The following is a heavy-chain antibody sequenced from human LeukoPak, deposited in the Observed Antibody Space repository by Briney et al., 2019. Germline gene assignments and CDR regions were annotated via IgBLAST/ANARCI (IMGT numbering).Heavy chain of an antibody. V-gene: IGHV1-8*02. CDR1: GYTFTGYY. Sequence: ASVKVSCKASGYTFTGYYMHWVRQAPGQGLEWMGWINPNSGNTGYAQKFQGRVTMTRNTSISTAYMELSSLRSEDTAVYYCARGPPRITMIVVVIPRGWFDPWGQGTLVTVSS. D-gene: IGHD3-22*01. J-gene: IGHJ5*02. CDR3: ARGPPRITMIVVVIPRGWFDP. CDR2: INPNSGNT.